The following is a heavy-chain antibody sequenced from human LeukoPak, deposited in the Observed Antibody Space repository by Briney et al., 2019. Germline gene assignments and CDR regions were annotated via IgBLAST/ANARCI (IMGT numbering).Heavy chain of an antibody. CDR1: GFTFSSYW. D-gene: IGHD3-10*02. CDR3: AELGITMIGGV. J-gene: IGHJ6*04. Sequence: GGSLRLSCAASGFTFSSYWMHWVRQAPGKGLVWVSRINTDGSSTSYADSVKGRFTISRDNAKNTLYLQMNSLRAEDTAVYYCAELGITMIGGVWGKGTTVTISS. CDR2: INTDGSST. V-gene: IGHV3-74*01.